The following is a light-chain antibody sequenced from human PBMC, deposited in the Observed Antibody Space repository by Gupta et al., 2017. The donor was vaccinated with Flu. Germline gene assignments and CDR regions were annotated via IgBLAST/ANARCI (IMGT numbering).Light chain of an antibody. J-gene: IGKJ4*01. V-gene: IGKV1-39*01. Sequence: SSSSLSASVGDRVTLTCRASQSIGINLNWYQQRPGKAPQLLIYSASLLESGVPSRFTGTGSGTDFALTITSLRPEDSATYYCQQSYSGPTFGGGVKAGIK. CDR2: SAS. CDR1: QSIGIN. CDR3: QQSYSGPT.